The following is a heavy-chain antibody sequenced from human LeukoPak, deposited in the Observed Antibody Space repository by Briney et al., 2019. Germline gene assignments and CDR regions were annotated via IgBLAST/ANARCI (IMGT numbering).Heavy chain of an antibody. V-gene: IGHV1-24*01. Sequence: ASVKVSCKVSXXXXTELSMHXVXXAXXXXXXXXXGFDREDGETIYAKKCQGRVTMTADTSTDTAYMERSSLRSEDRDVYYXASSGPGRDIGGDYWGQGTLVTVSS. CDR3: ASSGPGRDIGGDY. D-gene: IGHD3-16*02. CDR1: XXXXTELS. CDR2: FDREDGET. J-gene: IGHJ4*02.